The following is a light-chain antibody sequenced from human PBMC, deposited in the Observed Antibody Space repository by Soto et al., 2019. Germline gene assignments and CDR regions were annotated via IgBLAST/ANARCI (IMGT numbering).Light chain of an antibody. CDR1: QSVSSTY. V-gene: IGKV3-20*01. J-gene: IGKJ2*01. CDR2: GTS. Sequence: EIVLTQSPGTLSLSLGERAILSCRASQSVSSTYVAWYQQKPGQAPRLLIFGTSTRAAGIPDRFSASGSGTDFSLTIIRLEPEDFAVYYCQHYGSSPPDTLGQGTKLETK. CDR3: QHYGSSPPDT.